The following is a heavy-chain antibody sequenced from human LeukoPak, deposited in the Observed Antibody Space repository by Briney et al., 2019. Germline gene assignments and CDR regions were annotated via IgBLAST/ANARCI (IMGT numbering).Heavy chain of an antibody. D-gene: IGHD3-22*01. J-gene: IGHJ4*02. CDR1: GFNFDDYA. CDR3: AKVLNYYDSSGYYYFDY. V-gene: IGHV3-43D*04. Sequence: PGGSLRLSCAASGFNFDDYAMYWVRQSPGKGLEWVSLISWDGGSTYYSDSVKGRFIISRDNSKNTLYLQMNSLRAEDTAVYYCAKVLNYYDSSGYYYFDYWGQGTLVTVSS. CDR2: ISWDGGST.